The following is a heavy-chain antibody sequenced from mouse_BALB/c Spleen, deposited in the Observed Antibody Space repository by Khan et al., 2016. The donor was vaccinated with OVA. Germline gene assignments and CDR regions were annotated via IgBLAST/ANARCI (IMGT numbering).Heavy chain of an antibody. J-gene: IGHJ4*01. Sequence: QVQLKESGPGLVAPSQSLSITCTVSGFSLTGYGVNWVRQPPGKGLEWLGMIWVDGSTDYNSALKSRLSISKDNSKSQVFLKMNSLQTDDTARYYCASAYYYGRALDYWGQGTSVTGSS. CDR1: GFSLTGYG. CDR3: ASAYYYGRALDY. V-gene: IGHV2-6-7*01. CDR2: IWVDGST. D-gene: IGHD1-1*01.